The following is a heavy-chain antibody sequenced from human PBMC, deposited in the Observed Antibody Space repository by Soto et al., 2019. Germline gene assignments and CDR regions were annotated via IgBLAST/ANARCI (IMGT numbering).Heavy chain of an antibody. CDR2: IRSKAYGGTT. CDR3: TRSARRYYDSSGAFDI. Sequence: SLRLSCTASGFTFGDYAMSWFRQAPGKGLEWVGFIRSKAYGGTTEYAASVKGRFTISRDDSKSIAYLQMNSLKTEDTAVYYCTRSARRYYDSSGAFDIWGQGTMVTVSS. CDR1: GFTFGDYA. D-gene: IGHD3-22*01. J-gene: IGHJ3*02. V-gene: IGHV3-49*03.